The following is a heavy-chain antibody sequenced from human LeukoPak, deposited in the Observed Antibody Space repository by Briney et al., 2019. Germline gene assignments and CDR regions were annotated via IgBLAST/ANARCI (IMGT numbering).Heavy chain of an antibody. Sequence: SVKVSCKASGGTFSSYAISWVRQAPGQGLEWMGGIIANFGTANYAQKFQGRVTITADASTSTAYMELSSLRSEDTAVYYCARSLRTGAPIDAAFDIWGQGTMVTVSS. CDR2: IIANFGTA. CDR3: ARSLRTGAPIDAAFDI. CDR1: GGTFSSYA. V-gene: IGHV1-69*13. J-gene: IGHJ3*02. D-gene: IGHD1-1*01.